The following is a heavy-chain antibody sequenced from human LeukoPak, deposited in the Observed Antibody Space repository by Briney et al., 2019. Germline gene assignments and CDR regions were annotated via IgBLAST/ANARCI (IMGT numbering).Heavy chain of an antibody. CDR3: ANLPL. Sequence: GRSLRLSCAASGFSFSNYGMHWVRKAPGKGLEWVAVIWYDGNEKHYVDSVKGRFTISRDNSKNTLYLQMNSLRPEDAAVYYCANLPLWGQGTLVTVSS. CDR2: IWYDGNEK. V-gene: IGHV3-33*06. CDR1: GFSFSNYG. J-gene: IGHJ4*02.